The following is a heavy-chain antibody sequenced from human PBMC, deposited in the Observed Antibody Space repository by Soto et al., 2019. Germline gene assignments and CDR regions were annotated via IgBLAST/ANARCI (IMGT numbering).Heavy chain of an antibody. CDR1: GYSFFSYY. V-gene: IGHV1-46*01. CDR2: FLASGGNT. J-gene: IGHJ4*02. Sequence: GASVKVSCKASGYSFFSYYIHWVRQAPGQGLEWMGRFLASGGNTDYAQRFRGRVSMTRDTSSTNTVSLELTSLTSDDTAVYYCARGGATIFGVIDSWGQGTRATVSS. CDR3: ARGGATIFGVIDS. D-gene: IGHD3-3*02.